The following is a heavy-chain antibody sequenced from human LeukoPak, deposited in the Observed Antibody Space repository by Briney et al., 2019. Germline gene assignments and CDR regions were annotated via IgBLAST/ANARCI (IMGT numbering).Heavy chain of an antibody. Sequence: GASVKVSCKASGYTFTSYGISWVRQAPGQGLEWMGGIIPIFGTANYAQKFQGRVTITADESTSTAYMELSSLRSEDTAVYYCARGKRYGELWYWGQGALVTVSS. CDR3: ARGKRYGELWY. D-gene: IGHD3-10*01. CDR2: IIPIFGTA. V-gene: IGHV1-69*13. J-gene: IGHJ4*02. CDR1: GYTFTSYG.